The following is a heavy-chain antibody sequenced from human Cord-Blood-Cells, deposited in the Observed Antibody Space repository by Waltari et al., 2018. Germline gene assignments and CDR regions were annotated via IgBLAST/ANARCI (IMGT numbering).Heavy chain of an antibody. CDR2: INSDGSST. CDR1: GFTFRSYW. J-gene: IGHJ6*03. Sequence: EVQLVESGGGLVQPGGSLRLSCAASGFTFRSYWMHWVRHAPGKGLVWVSRINSDGSSTSYADSVKGRFTISRDNAKNTLYLQMNSLRAEDTAVYYCARGSAYSGSYYYYYMDVWGKGTTVTVSS. D-gene: IGHD1-26*01. CDR3: ARGSAYSGSYYYYYMDV. V-gene: IGHV3-74*01.